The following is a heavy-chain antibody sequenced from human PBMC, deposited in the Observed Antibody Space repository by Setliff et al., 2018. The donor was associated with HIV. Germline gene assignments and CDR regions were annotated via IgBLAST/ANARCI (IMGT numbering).Heavy chain of an antibody. CDR3: ARGTTLNVVPDAFDI. Sequence: SETLSLTCTVTGYSISSGYYWAWIRQPPGKGLEWIGYIYHAGNTYYNPSLKSRVTISVDTSKNQISLRLNSLTAADTAVYHCARGTTLNVVPDAFDIWGQGTMVTVSS. D-gene: IGHD4-17*01. J-gene: IGHJ3*02. V-gene: IGHV4-38-2*02. CDR2: IYHAGNT. CDR1: GYSISSGYY.